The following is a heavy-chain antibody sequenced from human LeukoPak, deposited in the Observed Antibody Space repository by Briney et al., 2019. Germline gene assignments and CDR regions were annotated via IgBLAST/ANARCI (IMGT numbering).Heavy chain of an antibody. CDR2: IIPILGTA. J-gene: IGHJ4*02. D-gene: IGHD3-22*01. V-gene: IGHV1-69*13. CDR1: GGTFSSYA. Sequence: GASVKVSCKASGGTFSSYAISWVRQAPGQGLEWMGGIIPILGTANYAQKFQGRVTITADDSTSTAYMELSSLRSGDTAVYYCATANHYVSSGYYRYWGQGTLVTVSS. CDR3: ATANHYVSSGYYRY.